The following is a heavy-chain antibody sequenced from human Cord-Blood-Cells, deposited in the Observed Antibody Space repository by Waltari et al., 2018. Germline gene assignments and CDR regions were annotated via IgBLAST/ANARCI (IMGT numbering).Heavy chain of an antibody. D-gene: IGHD5-12*01. J-gene: IGHJ6*02. CDR1: GSTLTELS. V-gene: IGHV1-24*01. CDR2: CDPEDGET. CDR3: ATELGGYDFYYYGMDV. Sequence: QVQLVQSGAEVKKPGASVKVSCKVSGSTLTELSMHSLRLAPGKGLEWMGGCDPEDGETIYAQKFQGRVTMTEDTSTDTASMELSSLRSEDTAVYYCATELGGYDFYYYGMDVWGQGTTVTVSS.